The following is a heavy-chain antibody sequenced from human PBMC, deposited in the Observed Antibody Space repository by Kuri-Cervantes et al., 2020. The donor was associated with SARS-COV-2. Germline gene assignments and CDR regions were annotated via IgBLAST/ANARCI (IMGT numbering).Heavy chain of an antibody. CDR3: ARDVAIFGVVILYYYYGMDV. CDR1: GFTVSSNY. J-gene: IGHJ6*02. Sequence: GESLKISCAASGFTVSSNYMSWVRQAPGKGLEWVSVIYSGGSTYYADSVKGRFTISRDNSKNTLYLQMSSLRAEDTAVYYCARDVAIFGVVILYYYYGMDVWGQGTTVTVSS. D-gene: IGHD3-3*01. CDR2: IYSGGST. V-gene: IGHV3-53*05.